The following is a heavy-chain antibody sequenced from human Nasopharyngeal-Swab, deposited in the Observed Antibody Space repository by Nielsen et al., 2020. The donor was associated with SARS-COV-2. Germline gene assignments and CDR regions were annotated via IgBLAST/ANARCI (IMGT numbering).Heavy chain of an antibody. D-gene: IGHD6-6*01. J-gene: IGHJ5*02. CDR2: IWYDGSNK. V-gene: IGHV3-33*01. CDR3: ARDWTRYSSSPQTWFDP. Sequence: WIRQPPGKGLEWVAVIWYDGSNKYYADSVKGRFTISRDNSKNTLYLQMNSPRAEDTAVYYCARDWTRYSSSPQTWFDPWGQGTLVTVSS.